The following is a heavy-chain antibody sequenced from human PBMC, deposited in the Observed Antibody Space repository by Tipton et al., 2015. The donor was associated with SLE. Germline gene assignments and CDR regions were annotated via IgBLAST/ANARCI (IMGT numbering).Heavy chain of an antibody. D-gene: IGHD5-18*01. CDR3: ARERGRGGYSYGSFDY. CDR1: GGSFSGYY. J-gene: IGHJ4*02. V-gene: IGHV4-34*01. CDR2: INHSGST. Sequence: TLSLTCAVYGGSFSGYYWSWIRQPPGKGLEWIGEINHSGSTNYNPSLKSRVTISVDTSKNQFSLKLSSVTAADTAVYYCARERGRGGYSYGSFDYWGQGTLVTVSS.